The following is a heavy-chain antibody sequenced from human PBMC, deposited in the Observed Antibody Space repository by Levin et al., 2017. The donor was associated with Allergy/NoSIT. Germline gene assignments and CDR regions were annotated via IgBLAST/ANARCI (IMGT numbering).Heavy chain of an antibody. V-gene: IGHV1-3*01. CDR1: GYTFTTYA. J-gene: IGHJ4*02. D-gene: IGHD2-21*02. CDR3: TRDVFGEVTPFDY. Sequence: ASVEVSCKASGYTFTTYAIHWVRQAPGQRLEWMGWVNGGSGSTRYSQKFQGRVTMTRDTSASTAYMELSSLTSEDTAVYYCTRDVFGEVTPFDYWGQGTLVTVSS. CDR2: VNGGSGST.